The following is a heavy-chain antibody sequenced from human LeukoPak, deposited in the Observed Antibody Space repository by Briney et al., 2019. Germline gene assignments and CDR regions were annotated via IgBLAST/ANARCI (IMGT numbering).Heavy chain of an antibody. V-gene: IGHV3-7*01. D-gene: IGHD3-16*01. Sequence: PGGSLRLSCAASGFTFSSCAMSWVRQAPGKGLEWVANIKQDGSETYYVDSVKGRFTISRDNAKNSLYLQMNSLRAEDTAVYYCLAGGYWGQGTLVTVSS. CDR2: IKQDGSET. CDR1: GFTFSSCA. J-gene: IGHJ4*02. CDR3: LAGGY.